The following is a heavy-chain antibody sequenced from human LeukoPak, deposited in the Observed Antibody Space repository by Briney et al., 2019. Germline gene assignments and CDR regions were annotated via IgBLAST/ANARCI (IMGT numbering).Heavy chain of an antibody. J-gene: IGHJ4*02. CDR1: GGSFSGYY. D-gene: IGHD3-3*01. CDR2: INHSGST. V-gene: IGHV4-34*01. Sequence: PSETLSLTCAVYGGSFSGYYWSWIRQPPGKGLEWIGEINHSGSTNYNPSLKSRVTISVDTSKNQFSLKLSPVTAADTAVYYCARVGWSGLEINWGQGTLVTVSS. CDR3: ARVGWSGLEIN.